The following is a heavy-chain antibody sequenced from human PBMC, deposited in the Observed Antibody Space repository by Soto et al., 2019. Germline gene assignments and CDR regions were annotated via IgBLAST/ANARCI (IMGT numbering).Heavy chain of an antibody. CDR3: ARVRWFCTNGVCYTPPWFDP. CDR1: GGSFSGYY. CDR2: INHSGST. Sequence: SETLSLTCAVYGGSFSGYYWSWIRQPPEKGLEWIGEINHSGSTNYNPSLKSRVTISVDTSKNQFSLKLSSVTAADTAVYYCARVRWFCTNGVCYTPPWFDPWGQGTLVTVSS. J-gene: IGHJ5*02. V-gene: IGHV4-34*01. D-gene: IGHD2-8*01.